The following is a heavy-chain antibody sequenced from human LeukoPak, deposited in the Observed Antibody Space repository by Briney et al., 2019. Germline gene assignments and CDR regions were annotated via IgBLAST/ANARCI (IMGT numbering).Heavy chain of an antibody. CDR3: AKDTRGYPIDAFDI. Sequence: GGSLRLSCAASGFTFDDYAMHWVRQAPGKGLEWVSGISWNSGSIGYADSVKGRFTISRDNAKNSLYLQMNSLRAEDTALYYCAKDTRGYPIDAFDIWGQGTMVTVSS. J-gene: IGHJ3*02. CDR2: ISWNSGSI. CDR1: GFTFDDYA. V-gene: IGHV3-9*01. D-gene: IGHD2-15*01.